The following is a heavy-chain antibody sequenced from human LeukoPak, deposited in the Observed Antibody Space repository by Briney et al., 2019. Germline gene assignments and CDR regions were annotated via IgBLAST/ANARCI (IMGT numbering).Heavy chain of an antibody. J-gene: IGHJ6*03. Sequence: GGSLRLSCAASGFTFSSYSMNWVRQAPGKGLEWVSSISSSSSYIYYADSVKGRFTISRDNSKNTLYLQMNSLRAEDTAVYYCARAEQRRGWYYYMDVWGKGTTVTVSS. D-gene: IGHD1/OR15-1a*01. CDR2: ISSSSSYI. V-gene: IGHV3-21*01. CDR3: ARAEQRRGWYYYMDV. CDR1: GFTFSSYS.